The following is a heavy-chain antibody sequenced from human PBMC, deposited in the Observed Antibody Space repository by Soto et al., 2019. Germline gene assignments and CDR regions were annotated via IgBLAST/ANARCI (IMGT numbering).Heavy chain of an antibody. CDR3: AKSAAGWIAVAGTEYFQL. Sequence: GGSLRLSCAASGFTFSSYAMSWVRQAPGKGLEWVSAISGSGGSTYYADSVKGRFTISRDNSKNTLYLQMNSLRAEDTAVYYGAKSAAGWIAVAGTEYFQLWGQGTLVTVSS. J-gene: IGHJ1*01. V-gene: IGHV3-23*01. D-gene: IGHD6-19*01. CDR1: GFTFSSYA. CDR2: ISGSGGST.